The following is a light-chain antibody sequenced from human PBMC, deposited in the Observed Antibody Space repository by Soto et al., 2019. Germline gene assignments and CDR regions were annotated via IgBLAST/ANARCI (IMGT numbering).Light chain of an antibody. CDR1: QSVSNNY. CDR2: GSS. CDR3: HQYGSSPPYT. J-gene: IGKJ2*01. Sequence: EVVLTQSPGTLSLSPGESATLSCRASQSVSNNYFAWYQQKPGQAPRLLIFGSSDRATGIPDRFSGSGSGTDFTLPISRLEPEDFAVYYCHQYGSSPPYTFGQGTKLEIK. V-gene: IGKV3-20*01.